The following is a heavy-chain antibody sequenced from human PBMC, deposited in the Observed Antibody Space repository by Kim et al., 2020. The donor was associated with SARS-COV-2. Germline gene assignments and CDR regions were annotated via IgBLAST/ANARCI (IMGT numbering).Heavy chain of an antibody. J-gene: IGHJ5*01. Sequence: SGSTQYNPSLNSRVTISVDTSKRQFSLKLNSVTAANTAVYYCARGANWFESWGQGTLVTVSP. V-gene: IGHV4-59*09. CDR2: SGST. CDR3: ARGANWFES.